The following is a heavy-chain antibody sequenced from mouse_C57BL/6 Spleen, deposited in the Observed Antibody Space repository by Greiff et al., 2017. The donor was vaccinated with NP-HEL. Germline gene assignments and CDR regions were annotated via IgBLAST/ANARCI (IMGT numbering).Heavy chain of an antibody. CDR3: TSHYYGSSYEGYWYFDV. CDR1: GFTFSNYW. Sequence: EVQLQESGGGLVQPGGSMKLSCVASGFTFSNYWMNWVRQSPEKGLEWVAQIRLKSDNYATHYAESVKGRFTISRDDSKSSVYLQMNNLRAEDTGIYYCTSHYYGSSYEGYWYFDVWGTGTTVTVSS. J-gene: IGHJ1*03. D-gene: IGHD1-1*01. CDR2: IRLKSDNYAT. V-gene: IGHV6-3*01.